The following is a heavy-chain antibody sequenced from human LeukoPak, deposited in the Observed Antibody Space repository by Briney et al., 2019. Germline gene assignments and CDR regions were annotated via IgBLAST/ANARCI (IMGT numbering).Heavy chain of an antibody. CDR2: ISYDGSNK. D-gene: IGHD3-3*01. CDR3: AKDFSGVTREPYYFDY. Sequence: PGGSLRLSCAASGFTFSSYGMHWVRQAPGKGLEWVAVISYDGSNKYYADSVKGRFTISRDNSKNTLYLQMNSLRAEDTAVYYCAKDFSGVTREPYYFDYWGQGTLVTVSS. J-gene: IGHJ4*02. CDR1: GFTFSSYG. V-gene: IGHV3-30*18.